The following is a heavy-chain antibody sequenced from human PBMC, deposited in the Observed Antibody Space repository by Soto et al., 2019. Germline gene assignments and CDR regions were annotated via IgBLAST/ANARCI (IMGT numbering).Heavy chain of an antibody. Sequence: QVQLVQSGAEVKKPGSSVKVSCKASGGTFSSYAISWVRQAPGQGLEWMGGIIPIFGTANYAQKFRGRVTITADESTSTAYMELSSLRSEDTAVYYCARCRGGVDTAMVFNYYGMDVWGQGTTVTVSS. CDR1: GGTFSSYA. V-gene: IGHV1-69*12. J-gene: IGHJ6*02. CDR3: ARCRGGVDTAMVFNYYGMDV. D-gene: IGHD5-18*01. CDR2: IIPIFGTA.